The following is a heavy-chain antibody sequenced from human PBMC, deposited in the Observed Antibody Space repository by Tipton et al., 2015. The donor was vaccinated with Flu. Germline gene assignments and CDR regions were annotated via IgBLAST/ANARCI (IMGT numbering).Heavy chain of an antibody. CDR1: GGSISSGSYY. V-gene: IGHV4-61*02. D-gene: IGHD3-22*01. J-gene: IGHJ4*02. Sequence: TLSLTCTVSGGSISSGSYYWSWIRQPAGKGLEWIGRIYTSGSTNYNPPLKSRVTISVDTSKNQFSLKLSSVTAADTAVHYCARAGWLLPFDYWGQGTLVTVSS. CDR2: IYTSGST. CDR3: ARAGWLLPFDY.